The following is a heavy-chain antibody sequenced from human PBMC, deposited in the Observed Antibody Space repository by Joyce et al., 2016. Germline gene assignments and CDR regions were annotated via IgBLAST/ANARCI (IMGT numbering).Heavy chain of an antibody. V-gene: IGHV3-7*01. CDR2: IKQDGSEE. D-gene: IGHD3-16*01. CDR3: ARIQFEGGSQWLVYYYYGMDV. J-gene: IGHJ6*02. CDR1: GFTFSRNW. Sequence: EVHLVESGGGLVQPGGSLRLSCAASGFTFSRNWMSWVRQAPGKGLEWVANIKQDGSEEYYVDSVKGRFTISRDNAKNSLYLQMNSLRVEDTAVYFCARIQFEGGSQWLVYYYYGMDVWGQGTTVTVSS.